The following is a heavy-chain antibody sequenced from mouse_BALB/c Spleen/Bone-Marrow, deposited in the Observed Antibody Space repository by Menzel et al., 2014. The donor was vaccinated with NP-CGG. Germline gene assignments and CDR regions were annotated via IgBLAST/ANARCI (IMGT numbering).Heavy chain of an antibody. J-gene: IGHJ4*01. CDR1: GYTFTNYY. D-gene: IGHD5-1*01. V-gene: IGHV1S81*02. CDR3: TRLPH. Sequence: QVQLQQSGAELVKPGASVKLSCRASGYTFTNYYMYWVKQRPGQGLEWIGEINPSNGGTNFNEKFKSKATLTVDKSSSTAYMQLSSLTSEDSAVYYCTRLPHWGQETSVTVSS. CDR2: INPSNGGT.